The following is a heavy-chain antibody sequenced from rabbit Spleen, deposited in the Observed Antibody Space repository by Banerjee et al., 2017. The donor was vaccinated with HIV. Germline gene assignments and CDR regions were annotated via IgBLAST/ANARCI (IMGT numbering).Heavy chain of an antibody. V-gene: IGHV1S45*01. CDR1: GFSFSSNW. CDR3: ARDGGTGDYIDGNFKL. Sequence: LEESGGGLVKPGGTLTLTCTVSGFSFSSNWICWVRQAPGKGLEWIACIDTNDGDTDYANWPKGRFTISKTSSTTVTLQRTSLTAADTATYSCARDGGTGDYIDGNFKLWGPGTLVTVS. CDR2: IDTNDGDT. J-gene: IGHJ4*01. D-gene: IGHD1-1*01.